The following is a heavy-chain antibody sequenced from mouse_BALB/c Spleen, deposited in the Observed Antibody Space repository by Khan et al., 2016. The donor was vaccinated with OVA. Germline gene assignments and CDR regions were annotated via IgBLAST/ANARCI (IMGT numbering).Heavy chain of an antibody. CDR3: AGTPYYGNYYFDY. D-gene: IGHD2-10*01. CDR2: ISYSGST. Sequence: EVQLQESGPSLVKPSQTLSLTCSVTGDSITSGYWNWIRKFPGNKLENMGYISYSGSTYYNPSPKSRISITRDTSKNQHSLQLNPMTTEDSDTYYCAGTPYYGNYYFDYRGQGTTLTGSS. CDR1: GDSITSGY. V-gene: IGHV3-8*02. J-gene: IGHJ2*01.